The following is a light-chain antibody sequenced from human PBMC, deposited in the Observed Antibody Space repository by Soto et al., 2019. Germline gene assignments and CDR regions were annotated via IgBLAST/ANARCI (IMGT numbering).Light chain of an antibody. CDR3: QQYNSWPPVYT. CDR1: QSVSSN. Sequence: EIVMTQSPATLSVSPGERATLSCRASQSVSSNYLAWYQQKPGQAPRLLIYGASTRATGVPARFSGSGSGTEFTLTITSLQAEDFAVYYWQQYNSWPPVYTFGQGTKLEI. V-gene: IGKV3-15*01. CDR2: GAS. J-gene: IGKJ2*01.